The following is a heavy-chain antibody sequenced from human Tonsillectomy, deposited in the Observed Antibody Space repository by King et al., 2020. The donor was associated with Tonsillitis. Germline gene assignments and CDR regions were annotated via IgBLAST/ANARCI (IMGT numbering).Heavy chain of an antibody. J-gene: IGHJ6*02. CDR3: ARGWWWEQTNYYYYGMDV. CDR1: GFTFSSYA. Sequence: VQLVESGGGVVQPGRSLRLSCAASGFTFSSYAMHWVRQAPGKGLEWVAVISYDGSNKYFADSVKGRFTISRDNSKNTLYLQMNSLRAEDTAVYYCARGWWWEQTNYYYYGMDVWGQGTTVTVSS. CDR2: ISYDGSNK. V-gene: IGHV3-30-3*01. D-gene: IGHD2-15*01.